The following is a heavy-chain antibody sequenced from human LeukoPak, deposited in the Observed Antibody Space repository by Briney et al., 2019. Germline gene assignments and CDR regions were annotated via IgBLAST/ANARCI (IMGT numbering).Heavy chain of an antibody. CDR1: GFTFSSYT. Sequence: GGSLRLSCAASGFTFSSYTMNCVREAPGKGLEWVSSISSSSSYIYYADSLKGRFTISRDNAKNSLYLQMNSLRAEDTAVYYCAKVDGPYHYYGMDVWGQGTTVTVSS. CDR2: ISSSSSYI. CDR3: AKVDGPYHYYGMDV. V-gene: IGHV3-21*01. J-gene: IGHJ6*02. D-gene: IGHD5-24*01.